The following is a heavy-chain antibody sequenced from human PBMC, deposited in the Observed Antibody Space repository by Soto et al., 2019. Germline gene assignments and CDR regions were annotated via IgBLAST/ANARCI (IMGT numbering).Heavy chain of an antibody. V-gene: IGHV3-74*01. D-gene: IGHD2-8*01. J-gene: IGHJ4*02. Sequence: EVQLVESGGGLVQPGGSLRLSCAASGFSFSDYWIHWVRQAPEKGLEWVSRIKTDGTSTDYADSVKGRFTISRDNAKNTLYLQMNSLSAEHTDVYYCAKREGYTYGVFHWGQGTLVTVSS. CDR2: IKTDGTST. CDR1: GFSFSDYW. CDR3: AKREGYTYGVFH.